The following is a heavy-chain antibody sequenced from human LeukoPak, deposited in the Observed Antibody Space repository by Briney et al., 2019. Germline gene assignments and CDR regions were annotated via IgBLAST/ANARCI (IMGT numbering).Heavy chain of an antibody. CDR3: ARGGENYDYVWGSYRYSSYFDY. D-gene: IGHD3-16*02. V-gene: IGHV4-34*01. Sequence: SETLSLTCAVYGGSFSGYYWSWIRQPPGKGLEWIGEINHSGSTNYNPSLKSRVTISVDTSKNQFSLKLSSATAADTAVYYCARGGENYDYVWGSYRYSSYFDYWGQGTLVTVSS. CDR2: INHSGST. CDR1: GGSFSGYY. J-gene: IGHJ4*02.